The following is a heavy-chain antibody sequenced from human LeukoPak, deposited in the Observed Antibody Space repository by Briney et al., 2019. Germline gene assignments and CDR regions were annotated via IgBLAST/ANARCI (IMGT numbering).Heavy chain of an antibody. CDR1: GFTFSSYA. V-gene: IGHV3-23*01. D-gene: IGHD6-13*01. Sequence: GGSLRLSCAASGFTFSSYAMRWVRQAPGKGLEWVSAISGSGGSTSVKGRSTISRDNSKNTLYLQMNSLRAEDTAVYYCAKDRTAPHSSSWYPYFGYWGQGTLVTVSS. CDR2: ISGSGGST. J-gene: IGHJ4*02. CDR3: AKDRTAPHSSSWYPYFGY.